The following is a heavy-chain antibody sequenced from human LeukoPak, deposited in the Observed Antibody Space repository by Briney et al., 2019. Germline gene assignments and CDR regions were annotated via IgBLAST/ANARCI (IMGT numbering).Heavy chain of an antibody. Sequence: PSETLSLTCTVSGGSISSYYWSWLRQPPGKGLEWIGYIYYSGSTNYNPSLKSRVTISVDTSKNQFSLKLSSVTAADTAVYYCARLIWLGTPDFWFDPWGQGTLVTVSS. CDR2: IYYSGST. V-gene: IGHV4-59*01. CDR3: ARLIWLGTPDFWFDP. D-gene: IGHD3-10*01. J-gene: IGHJ5*02. CDR1: GGSISSYY.